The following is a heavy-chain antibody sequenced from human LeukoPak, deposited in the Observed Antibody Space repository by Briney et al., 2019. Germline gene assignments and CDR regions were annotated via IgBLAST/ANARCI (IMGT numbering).Heavy chain of an antibody. J-gene: IGHJ4*02. V-gene: IGHV3-74*01. CDR3: VSFYEAY. Sequence: GGSLRLSCAASGNYWMHWVHQAPGKGLVWVSHINSDGSWTSYADSVKGRFTISKDNAKNTVCLQMNNLRAEDTAVYYCVSFYEAYRGRGPLVTVSS. CDR1: GNYW. D-gene: IGHD2/OR15-2a*01. CDR2: INSDGSWT.